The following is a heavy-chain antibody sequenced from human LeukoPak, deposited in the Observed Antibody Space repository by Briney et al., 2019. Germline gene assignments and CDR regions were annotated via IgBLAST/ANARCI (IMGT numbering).Heavy chain of an antibody. CDR3: ARDQEGFDY. V-gene: IGHV1-46*01. CDR1: GYTFTSNY. Sequence: ASVTVSCKASGYTFTSNYIHWVRQAPGQGLEWMGMIYPRDGSTSYAQKFQGRVTVTRDTSTSTVHMELSGLRSEDTAVYYCARDQEGFDYWGQGTLVTVPS. J-gene: IGHJ4*02. CDR2: IYPRDGST.